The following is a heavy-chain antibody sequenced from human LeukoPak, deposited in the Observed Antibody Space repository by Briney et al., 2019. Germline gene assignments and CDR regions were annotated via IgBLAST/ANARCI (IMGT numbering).Heavy chain of an antibody. CDR2: IYYSGST. V-gene: IGHV4-39*01. J-gene: IGHJ4*02. Sequence: SETLSLTCTVSGGSISSSSYYWGWIRQPPGKGLEWIGSIYYSGSTYYNPSLKSRVTISVDTSNNQFSLKLSSVTAADTAVYYCARLSNSANFDYWGQGTLVTVSS. D-gene: IGHD2-21*01. CDR3: ARLSNSANFDY. CDR1: GGSISSSSYY.